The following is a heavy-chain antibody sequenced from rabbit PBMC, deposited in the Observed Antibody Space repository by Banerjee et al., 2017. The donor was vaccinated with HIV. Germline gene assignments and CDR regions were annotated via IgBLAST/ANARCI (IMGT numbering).Heavy chain of an antibody. Sequence: QEQLVESGGGLVQPEGSLTLTCTASGFSFSSSYYMCWVRQAPGKGLEWIGCIYTGSGGTWYASWVNGRFSISRENNQNTVSLQMTSLTAADTAAYFCARDRDDSTNWDFDLWGPGTLVTVS. CDR3: ARDRDDSTNWDFDL. D-gene: IGHD7-1*01. V-gene: IGHV1S43*01. CDR1: GFSFSSSYY. CDR2: IYTGSGGT. J-gene: IGHJ4*01.